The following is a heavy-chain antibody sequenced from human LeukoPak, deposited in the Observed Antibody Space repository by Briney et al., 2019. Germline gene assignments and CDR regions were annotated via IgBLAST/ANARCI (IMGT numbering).Heavy chain of an antibody. D-gene: IGHD2-8*01. J-gene: IGHJ5*02. CDR2: IYYSGST. CDR1: GGSISSGGYY. Sequence: SQTLSLTCTVSGGSISSGGYYWSWIRQHQGKGLEWIGYIYYSGSTYYNPSLKSRVTIPVDTSKNQFSLKLSSVTAADTAVYYCARDLSMADLGWFDPWGQGTLVTVSS. V-gene: IGHV4-31*03. CDR3: ARDLSMADLGWFDP.